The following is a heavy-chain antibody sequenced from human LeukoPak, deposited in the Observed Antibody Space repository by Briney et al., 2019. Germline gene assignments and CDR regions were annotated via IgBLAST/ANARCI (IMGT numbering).Heavy chain of an antibody. D-gene: IGHD1-26*01. J-gene: IGHJ4*02. CDR1: SGSINSYY. CDR2: IYTTGTT. Sequence: PSETLSLTCTVSSGSINSYYWGWFRQPPGKGLEWIGRIYTTGTTQYNPSLRSRVTMSVDTSTNQFSLNLRSMTAADTAVYYCGRQGYTASYYFLDYWSQGTLVAVS. CDR3: GRQGYTASYYFLDY. V-gene: IGHV4-4*07.